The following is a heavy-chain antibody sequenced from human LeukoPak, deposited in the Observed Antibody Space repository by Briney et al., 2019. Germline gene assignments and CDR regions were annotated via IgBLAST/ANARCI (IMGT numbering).Heavy chain of an antibody. CDR3: ARGKVIAVAGYNWFDP. CDR2: INPNSGGT. CDR1: GYTFTGYY. J-gene: IGHJ5*02. D-gene: IGHD6-19*01. V-gene: IGHV1-2*02. Sequence: ASVKVSCKASGYTFTGYYMHWVRQAPGQGLEWMGWINPNSGGTNYAQKFQGRVTMTRDTSISTAYMELSSLRSEDTAVYYCARGKVIAVAGYNWFDPWGQGTLVTVSS.